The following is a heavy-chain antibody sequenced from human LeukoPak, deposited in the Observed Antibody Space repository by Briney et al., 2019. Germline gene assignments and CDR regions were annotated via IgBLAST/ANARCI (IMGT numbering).Heavy chain of an antibody. J-gene: IGHJ4*02. CDR1: GFTFSTYW. CDR3: ARDHRPIDY. CDR2: IKQDGSEK. V-gene: IGHV3-7*05. Sequence: GGSLTLSCAASGFTFSTYWMTWVRQAPGKGLDWVANIKQDGSEKYYVDSVKDRFTISRDNAKNSLYLQMNSLRAEDTAVYYCARDHRPIDYWGQGTLVTVSS.